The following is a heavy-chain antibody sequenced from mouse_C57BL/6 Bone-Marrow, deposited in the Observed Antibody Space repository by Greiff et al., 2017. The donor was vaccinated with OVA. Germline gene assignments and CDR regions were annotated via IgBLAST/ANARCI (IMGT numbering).Heavy chain of an antibody. CDR3: ARNYYGSSYDGYFDY. V-gene: IGHV1-26*01. J-gene: IGHJ2*01. CDR2: INPNNGGT. Sequence: EVQLQQSGPELVKPGASVKISCKASGYTFTDYYMNWVKQSHGKSLEWIGDINPNNGGTSYNQKFKGKATLTVDKSSSTAYMELRSLTSEDSAVYYCARNYYGSSYDGYFDYWGQGTTLTVSS. D-gene: IGHD1-1*01. CDR1: GYTFTDYY.